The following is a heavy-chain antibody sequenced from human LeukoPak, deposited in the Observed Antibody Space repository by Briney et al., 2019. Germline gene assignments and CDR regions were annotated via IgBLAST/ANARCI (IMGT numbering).Heavy chain of an antibody. J-gene: IGHJ3*02. Sequence: GGSLRLSCAASGFTFSNYWMSWVRRAPGKGLEWVSAISGSGGSTYYADSVKGRFTISRDNSKNTLYLQMNSLRAEDTAVYYCAKDLQYPENAFDIWGQGTMVTVSS. D-gene: IGHD4-11*01. CDR1: GFTFSNYW. CDR2: ISGSGGST. V-gene: IGHV3-23*01. CDR3: AKDLQYPENAFDI.